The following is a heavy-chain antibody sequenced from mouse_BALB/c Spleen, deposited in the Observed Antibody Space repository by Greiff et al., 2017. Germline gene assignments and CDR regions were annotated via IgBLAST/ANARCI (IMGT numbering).Heavy chain of an antibody. CDR2: IYPGNSDT. D-gene: IGHD1-1*01. CDR3: TRSGGVYYYGSSPYWYFDV. Sequence: EVKLQESGTVLARPGASVKMSCKASGYSFTSYWMHWVKQRPGQGLEWIGAIYPGNSDTSYNQKFKGKAKLTAVTSASTAYMELSSLTNEDSAVYYCTRSGGVYYYGSSPYWYFDVWGAGTTVTVSS. CDR1: GYSFTSYW. V-gene: IGHV1-5*01. J-gene: IGHJ1*01.